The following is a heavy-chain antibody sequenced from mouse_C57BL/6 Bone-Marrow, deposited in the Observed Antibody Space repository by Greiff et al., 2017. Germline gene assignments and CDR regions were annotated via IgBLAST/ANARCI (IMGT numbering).Heavy chain of an antibody. CDR2: IYPGSGST. J-gene: IGHJ2*01. CDR3: GNNPFDY. Sequence: QVQLQQPGAELVKPGASVKLSCKASGYTFTSYWITWVKQRPGQGLEWIGDIYPGSGSTTYNEKFKGKATLTVDTSSSPAYMQLSSLTSEDSAVYCSGNNPFDYWGKGTTLTVSS. CDR1: GYTFTSYW. D-gene: IGHD6-1*01. V-gene: IGHV1-55*01.